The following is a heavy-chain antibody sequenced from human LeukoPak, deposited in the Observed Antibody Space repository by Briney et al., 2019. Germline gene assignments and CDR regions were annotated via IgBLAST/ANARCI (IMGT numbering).Heavy chain of an antibody. J-gene: IGHJ4*02. V-gene: IGHV3-74*01. Sequence: GGSLRLSCAASGFTFSTYWMHWVRHAPGKGRVWVSRINSDGSSTIYADFVKGRFTISRDDAKNTLDLQMNSLRAEDTAVYYCVSDIGDWGQGTLVTVSS. CDR1: GFTFSTYW. CDR2: INSDGSST. CDR3: VSDIGD.